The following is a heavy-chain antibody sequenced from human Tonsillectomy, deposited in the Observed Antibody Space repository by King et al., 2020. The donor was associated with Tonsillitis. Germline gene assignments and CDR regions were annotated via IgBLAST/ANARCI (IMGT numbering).Heavy chain of an antibody. V-gene: IGHV4-34*01. CDR3: ARECMTTVTNSYYHYYYMDV. Sequence: VQLQQWGAGLLKPSETLSLTCVVYGGSFSGFYWSWIRQPPGKGPEWIGEINYSENTNYNPSLKSRVTISLDPSKNQFSLKLSSVTAADTAVYYCARECMTTVTNSYYHYYYMDVWGKGTTVTVSS. J-gene: IGHJ6*03. D-gene: IGHD4-11*01. CDR1: GGSFSGFY. CDR2: INYSENT.